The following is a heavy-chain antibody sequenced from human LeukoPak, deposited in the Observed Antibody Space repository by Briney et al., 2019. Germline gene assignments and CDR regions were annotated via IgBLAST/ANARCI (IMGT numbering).Heavy chain of an antibody. Sequence: ASVKVSCKASGYTFTSYDINWVRQATGQGLEWMGWMNPNSGGTNYAQKFQGRVTMTRDTSISTAYMELSRLRSDDTAVYYCARVDYYGSGSYASYYFDYWGQGTLVTVSS. CDR1: GYTFTSYD. V-gene: IGHV1-2*02. CDR2: MNPNSGGT. J-gene: IGHJ4*02. CDR3: ARVDYYGSGSYASYYFDY. D-gene: IGHD3-10*01.